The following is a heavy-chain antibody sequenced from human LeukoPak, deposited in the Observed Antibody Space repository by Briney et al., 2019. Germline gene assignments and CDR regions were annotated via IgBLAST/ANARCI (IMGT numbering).Heavy chain of an antibody. CDR2: ISSSSSYI. Sequence: PGGSLRLSCAASGFTFSSYSMNWVRQAPGKGLEWVSSISSSSSYIYYADSVKGRFTISRDNAKNTLYLQMNSLSAEDTAVYYCVNYCSGGSCYPNWGQGTLVTVSS. V-gene: IGHV3-21*01. D-gene: IGHD2-15*01. CDR3: VNYCSGGSCYPN. CDR1: GFTFSSYS. J-gene: IGHJ4*02.